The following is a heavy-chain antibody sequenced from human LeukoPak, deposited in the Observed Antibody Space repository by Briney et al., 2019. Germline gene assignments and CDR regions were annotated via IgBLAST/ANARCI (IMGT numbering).Heavy chain of an antibody. CDR3: ARVRDGYNGDFDY. CDR1: GASISSTNW. V-gene: IGHV4-4*02. J-gene: IGHJ4*02. CDR2: IYHSGST. Sequence: SETLSLTCAVSGASISSTNWWSWVRQPPGKGLEWIGEIYHSGSTNYNPSLKSRVTISVDTSKNQFSLKLSSVTAADTAVYYCARVRDGYNGDFDYWGQGTLVTVSS. D-gene: IGHD5-24*01.